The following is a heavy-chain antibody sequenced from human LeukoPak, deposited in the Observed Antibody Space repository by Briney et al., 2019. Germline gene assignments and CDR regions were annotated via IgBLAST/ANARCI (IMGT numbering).Heavy chain of an antibody. CDR3: ARLYGSGSYYQFRYFDY. CDR1: GFTFSSYA. J-gene: IGHJ4*02. Sequence: PGGSLRLSCAASGFTFSSYAMSWVRQAPGKGLEWVLAISGSGGSTYYADSVKGRFTISRDNSKNTLYLQMNSLRAEDTAVYYCARLYGSGSYYQFRYFDYWGQGTLVTVSS. D-gene: IGHD3-10*01. CDR2: ISGSGGST. V-gene: IGHV3-23*01.